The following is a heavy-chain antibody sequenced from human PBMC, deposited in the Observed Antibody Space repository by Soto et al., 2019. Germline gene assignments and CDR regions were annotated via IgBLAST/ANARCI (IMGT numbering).Heavy chain of an antibody. D-gene: IGHD2-15*01. CDR1: GYTFRRNG. CDR3: AREGVDLSPYPYYLDY. J-gene: IGHJ4*02. Sequence: ASVKVSCKASGYTFRRNGITWVRQAPGQGLEWMGWISAYNGNTNYAQKFQGRVSMTTDTSTSTAYMELGSLRSDDTAVYYCAREGVDLSPYPYYLDYWGQGTLVTVS. V-gene: IGHV1-18*04. CDR2: ISAYNGNT.